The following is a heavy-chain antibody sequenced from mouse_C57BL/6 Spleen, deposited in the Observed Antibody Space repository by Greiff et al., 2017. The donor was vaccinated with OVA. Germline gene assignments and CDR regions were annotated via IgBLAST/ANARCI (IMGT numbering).Heavy chain of an antibody. CDR1: GFNIKDYY. J-gene: IGHJ3*01. V-gene: IGHV14-2*01. D-gene: IGHD2-1*01. Sequence: EVQLQQSGAELVKPGASVKLSCTASGFNIKDYYMHWVKQRTEQGLEWIGRIDPEDGETQYAPKFQGKATITADTSSNTAYLQLSSLTSEDTAVYYCARSGNQFAYWGQGTLVTVSA. CDR3: ARSGNQFAY. CDR2: IDPEDGET.